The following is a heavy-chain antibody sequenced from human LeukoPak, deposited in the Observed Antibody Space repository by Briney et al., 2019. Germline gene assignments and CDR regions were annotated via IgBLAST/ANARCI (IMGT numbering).Heavy chain of an antibody. J-gene: IGHJ6*03. CDR2: MNPNSGNT. V-gene: IGHV1-8*03. D-gene: IGHD6-13*01. Sequence: ASVKVSCKASGYTFTSYDINWVRQATGQGREWMGWMNPNSGNTGYAQKFQGRVTITRNTSISTAYMELSSLRSEDTAAYYCARGEYSSSWYLYYYYYMDVWGKGTTVTVSS. CDR3: ARGEYSSSWYLYYYYYMDV. CDR1: GYTFTSYD.